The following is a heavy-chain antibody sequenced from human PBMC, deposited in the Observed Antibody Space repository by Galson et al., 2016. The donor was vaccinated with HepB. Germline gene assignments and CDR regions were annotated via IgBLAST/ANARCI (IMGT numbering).Heavy chain of an antibody. Sequence: SLRLSCAASGFNFNNSWMHWVRQGPGKGLVWISRINNDGRSTTCADSVKGRFTISRDNSKNALYLQMNSLGLEDRAVYYCARNPVVGRWYFDDWGQGTLVTVSS. CDR2: INNDGRST. CDR1: GFNFNNSW. V-gene: IGHV3-74*01. J-gene: IGHJ4*02. CDR3: ARNPVVGRWYFDD. D-gene: IGHD6-19*01.